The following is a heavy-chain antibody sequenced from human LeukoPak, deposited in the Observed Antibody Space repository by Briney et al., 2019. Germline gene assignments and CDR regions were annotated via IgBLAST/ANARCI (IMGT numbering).Heavy chain of an antibody. Sequence: SETLSLTCAVYGGSFSGYYWSWIRQPPGQGREWIGEINHSGSTNYNPSLTSRVTISVDTSKNQFSLKLSSVTAADTAVYYCARGFKYYYDRWGQGTLVTVSS. CDR3: ARGFKYYYDR. D-gene: IGHD3-22*01. V-gene: IGHV4-34*01. CDR1: GGSFSGYY. CDR2: INHSGST. J-gene: IGHJ4*02.